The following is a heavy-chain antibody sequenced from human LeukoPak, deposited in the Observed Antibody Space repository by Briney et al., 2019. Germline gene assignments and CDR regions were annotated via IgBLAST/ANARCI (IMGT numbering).Heavy chain of an antibody. CDR2: ISSNGGST. V-gene: IGHV3-64*01. Sequence: PGGSLRLSCAATGFTFTSYAMSWVRQAPGKGLEYVSAISSNGGSTYYANSVKGRFTISRDNSKNTLYLQMGSLRAEDMAVYYCARDLDYGDYEGYYYGMDVWGQGTTVTVSS. CDR1: GFTFTSYA. J-gene: IGHJ6*02. CDR3: ARDLDYGDYEGYYYGMDV. D-gene: IGHD4-17*01.